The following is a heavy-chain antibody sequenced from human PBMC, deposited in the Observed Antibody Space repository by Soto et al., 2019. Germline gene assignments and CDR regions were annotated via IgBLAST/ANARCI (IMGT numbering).Heavy chain of an antibody. CDR2: ISSSSSST. CDR3: FPSLRDYGTGV. Sequence: GGSLRLSYAASGFTFSDYYMSWIRQAPGKGLEWVSYISSSSSSTNYADSVKGRFTISRDNAKNSLYLQMNSLNAEDTPVYYCFPSLRDYGTGVWGRGTTVTVSS. CDR1: GFTFSDYY. J-gene: IGHJ6*02. D-gene: IGHD6-6*01. V-gene: IGHV3-11*06.